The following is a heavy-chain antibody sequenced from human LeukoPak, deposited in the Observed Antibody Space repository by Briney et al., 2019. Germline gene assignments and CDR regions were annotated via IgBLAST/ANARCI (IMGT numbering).Heavy chain of an antibody. CDR3: ARDYYDSSGYYHGGH. CDR1: GGTFSSYA. CDR2: IIPIFGTA. D-gene: IGHD3-22*01. Sequence: SVKVSCKSSGGTFSSYAISWVRQAPGQGLEWIGGIIPIFGTANYAQKFQGRVTITADESTSTAYMELSSLRSEDTAVYYCARDYYDSSGYYHGGHWGQGTLVTVSS. J-gene: IGHJ4*02. V-gene: IGHV1-69*13.